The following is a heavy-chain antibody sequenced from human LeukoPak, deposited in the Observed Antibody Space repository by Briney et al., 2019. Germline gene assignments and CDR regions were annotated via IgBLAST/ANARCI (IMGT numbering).Heavy chain of an antibody. CDR1: GGSISSYY. D-gene: IGHD3-3*01. CDR3: AKKTSHYDFWSGYYPNNWFDP. CDR2: IYYSGST. J-gene: IGHJ5*02. V-gene: IGHV4-59*08. Sequence: SETLSLTCTVSGGSISSYYWSWIRQPPGKGLEWIGYIYYSGSTNYNPSLKSRVTISVDTSKNQFSLKLSSVTAADTAVYYCAKKTSHYDFWSGYYPNNWFDPWGQGTLVTVSS.